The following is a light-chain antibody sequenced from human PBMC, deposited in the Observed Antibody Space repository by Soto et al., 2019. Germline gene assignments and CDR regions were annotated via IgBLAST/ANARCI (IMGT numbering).Light chain of an antibody. CDR2: DAS. Sequence: EIVMTQSPATLSLSPGERATLSCRASQSVSSNLAWYQQKPGQAPRLLIYDASNRATGIPARFSGSGSGTDFTLTISSLQSEDFAVYYCQQYNNWPRPFGQGTKV. CDR1: QSVSSN. V-gene: IGKV3D-15*01. J-gene: IGKJ1*01. CDR3: QQYNNWPRP.